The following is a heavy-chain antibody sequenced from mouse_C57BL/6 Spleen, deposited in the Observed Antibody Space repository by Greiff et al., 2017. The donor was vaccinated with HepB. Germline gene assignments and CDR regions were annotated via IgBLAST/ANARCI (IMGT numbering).Heavy chain of an antibody. V-gene: IGHV1-64*01. CDR2: IHPNSGST. CDR3: AKRLLWSFAY. Sequence: QVQLQQPGAELVKPGASVKLSCKASGYTFTSYWMHWVKQRPGQGLEWIGMIHPNSGSTNYNEKFKSKATLTVDKSSSTSYMQLSSLTSEDSAVYYCAKRLLWSFAYWGQGTLVTVSA. CDR1: GYTFTSYW. J-gene: IGHJ3*01. D-gene: IGHD2-1*01.